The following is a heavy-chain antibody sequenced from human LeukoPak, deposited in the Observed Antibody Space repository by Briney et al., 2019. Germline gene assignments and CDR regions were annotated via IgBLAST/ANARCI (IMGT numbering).Heavy chain of an antibody. D-gene: IGHD5-12*01. CDR3: ARGAVGGYSGYQYYYYYMDV. Sequence: GGSLRLSCAASGFTFSSYWMNWVRQAPGKGLEWVANIKQDGSEKYYVDSVKGRFTISRDNAKNSLYLQMNSLRAEDTAVYYCARGAVGGYSGYQYYYYYMDVWGKGTTVTVSS. CDR2: IKQDGSEK. V-gene: IGHV3-7*01. J-gene: IGHJ6*03. CDR1: GFTFSSYW.